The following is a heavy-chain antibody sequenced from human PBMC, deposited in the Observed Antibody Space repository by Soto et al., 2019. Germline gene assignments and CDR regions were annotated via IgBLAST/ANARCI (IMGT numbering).Heavy chain of an antibody. CDR1: GFTFSSYG. J-gene: IGHJ5*02. V-gene: IGHV3-30*18. CDR3: AKEGDYSNRNWFDP. Sequence: PGGSLRLSCAASGFTFSSYGMHWVRQAPGKGLEWVAVISYDGSNKYYADSVKGRFTISRDNSKNTLYLQMNSLRAEDTAVYYCAKEGDYSNRNWFDPWGQGTLVTVSS. CDR2: ISYDGSNK. D-gene: IGHD4-4*01.